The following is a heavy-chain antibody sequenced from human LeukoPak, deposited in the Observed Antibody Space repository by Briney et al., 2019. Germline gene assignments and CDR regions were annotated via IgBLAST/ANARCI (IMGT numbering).Heavy chain of an antibody. D-gene: IGHD3/OR15-3a*01. V-gene: IGHV4-59*08. J-gene: IGHJ4*02. CDR2: IYYSGST. CDR3: ARRLLDPSGYFDY. Sequence: PRETLSLTCTVSGGSISSYYWSWIRQPPGKGLEWIGYIYYSGSTNYNPSLKSRVTISVDTSKNQFSLKLSSVTAADTAVYYCARRLLDPSGYFDYWGQGTLDTVSS. CDR1: GGSISSYY.